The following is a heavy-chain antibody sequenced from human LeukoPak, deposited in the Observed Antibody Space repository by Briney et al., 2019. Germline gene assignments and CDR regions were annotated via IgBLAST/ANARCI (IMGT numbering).Heavy chain of an antibody. V-gene: IGHV1-24*01. Sequence: VASVKVSCKFSGYTLTELSMHWVRQAPGKGLEWMGGFDPEDGETIYAQKFQGRVTMTEDTSTDTAYMELSSLRSEDTAVNYCATSSSSWSPQFDYWGQGTLVTVSS. D-gene: IGHD6-13*01. CDR2: FDPEDGET. J-gene: IGHJ4*02. CDR1: GYTLTELS. CDR3: ATSSSSWSPQFDY.